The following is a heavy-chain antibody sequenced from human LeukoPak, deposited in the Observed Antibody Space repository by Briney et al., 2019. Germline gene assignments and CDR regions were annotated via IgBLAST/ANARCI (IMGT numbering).Heavy chain of an antibody. J-gene: IGHJ4*02. Sequence: PSETLSLTCTVSGGSISSSSYYWGWIRQPPGKGLEWIGSIYYSGSTYYNPSLKSRFTISVDTSKNQFSLKLSSVTAADTAVYYCATSREGTIDYWGQGTLVTVSP. CDR1: GGSISSSSYY. CDR3: ATSREGTIDY. D-gene: IGHD1-1*01. CDR2: IYYSGST. V-gene: IGHV4-39*01.